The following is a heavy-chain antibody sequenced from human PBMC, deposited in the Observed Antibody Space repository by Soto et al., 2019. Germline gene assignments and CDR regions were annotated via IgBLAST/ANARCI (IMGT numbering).Heavy chain of an antibody. J-gene: IGHJ4*02. Sequence: GGSLRLSCAASGFTFSSYSMNWVRQAPGKGLEWVSSISSSSSYIYYADSVKGRFTISRDNAKNSLYLQMNSLRAEDTAVYYCAREWPGTYDYVWGSYRYIDYWGQGTLVTVSS. CDR1: GFTFSSYS. D-gene: IGHD3-16*02. V-gene: IGHV3-21*01. CDR2: ISSSSSYI. CDR3: AREWPGTYDYVWGSYRYIDY.